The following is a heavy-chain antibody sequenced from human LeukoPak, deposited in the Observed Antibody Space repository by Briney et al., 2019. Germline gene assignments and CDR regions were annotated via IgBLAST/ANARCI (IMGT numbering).Heavy chain of an antibody. CDR2: IRYDGSIT. D-gene: IGHD2-15*01. V-gene: IGHV3-30*02. CDR1: GLTFTNYA. CDR3: AKALEDCSGGGCFSGYMDV. Sequence: GGSLRLSCAASGLTFTNYAFHWVRQAPGKGLDWLAIIRYDGSITYSTDSVKGRFTISRDNSKNTVYLQMNNLGAEDTAVYYCAKALEDCSGGGCFSGYMDVWGKGTTVTVSS. J-gene: IGHJ6*03.